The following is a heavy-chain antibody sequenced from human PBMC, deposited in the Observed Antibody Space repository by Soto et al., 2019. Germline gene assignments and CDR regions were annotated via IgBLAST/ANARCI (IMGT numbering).Heavy chain of an antibody. D-gene: IGHD2-15*01. CDR3: GKILVGATGHTDADS. J-gene: IGHJ4*02. CDR1: GGSVYSNCHY. V-gene: IGHV4-61*05. Sequence: PSETLSLTCIVSGGSVYSNCHYCGWIRQPPGKGLEWIGSIDNNGVTNYNSSLDSRVTISRGKSKRQFPLTLTSMTQADPAVYYCGKILVGATGHTDADSWGPGTLVTVSS. CDR2: IDNNGVT.